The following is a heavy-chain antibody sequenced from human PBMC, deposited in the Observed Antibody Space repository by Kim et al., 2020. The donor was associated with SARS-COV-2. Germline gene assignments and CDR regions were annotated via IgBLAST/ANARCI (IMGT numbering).Heavy chain of an antibody. Sequence: SETLSLTCTVSGGSVSSGSYYWSWIRQPPGKGLEWIGYIYYSGSTNYNPSLKSRVTISVDTSKNQFSLKLSSVTAADTAVYYCAREGGGDGYNSVDVWGQGTTVTVSS. CDR1: GGSVSSGSYY. J-gene: IGHJ6*02. CDR3: AREGGGDGYNSVDV. CDR2: IYYSGST. V-gene: IGHV4-61*01. D-gene: IGHD5-12*01.